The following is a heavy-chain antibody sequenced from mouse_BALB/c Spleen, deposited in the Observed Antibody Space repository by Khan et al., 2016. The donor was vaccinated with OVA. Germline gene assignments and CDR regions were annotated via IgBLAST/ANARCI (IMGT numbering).Heavy chain of an antibody. D-gene: IGHD2-4*01. CDR1: GFSLTGYG. J-gene: IGHJ4*01. CDR3: AREIYYDYAYYYAMDY. V-gene: IGHV2-6-7*01. Sequence: VQLQESGPGLVAPSQSLSITCTVSGFSLTGYGVNWVRQPPGNGLEWLGIIWGDGSTDYNSALNSRLSISKDNSKSQVFLKMNSLHTDDTARDYCAREIYYDYAYYYAMDYWGQGTSVTVSS. CDR2: IWGDGST.